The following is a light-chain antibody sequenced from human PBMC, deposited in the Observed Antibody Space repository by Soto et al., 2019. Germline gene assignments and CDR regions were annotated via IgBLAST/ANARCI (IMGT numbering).Light chain of an antibody. V-gene: IGLV2-14*01. CDR1: SSDIGSYNF. J-gene: IGLJ1*01. Sequence: QSVLTQPASVSGSPGQSITISCTGTSSDIGSYNFVSWYQQYPGKAPKLMIYGVTNRPSGVSDRFSGSKTGNTASLTISGLQAEDEAAYYCFSHRSGNSHVFGTGTKVTLL. CDR2: GVT. CDR3: FSHRSGNSHV.